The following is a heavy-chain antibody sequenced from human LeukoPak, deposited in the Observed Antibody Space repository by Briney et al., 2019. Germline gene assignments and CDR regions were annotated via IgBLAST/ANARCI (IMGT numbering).Heavy chain of an antibody. V-gene: IGHV1-69*06. CDR2: IIPIFGTA. J-gene: IGHJ5*02. D-gene: IGHD3-3*01. Sequence: SVKVSCKASGGTFSSYAISWVRQAPGQGLEWMGGIIPIFGTANYAQKFQGRVTITADKSTSTAYMELSSLRSEDTAVYYCARVRRTHYDFWSGYQNWFDPWGQGTLVTVST. CDR3: ARVRRTHYDFWSGYQNWFDP. CDR1: GGTFSSYA.